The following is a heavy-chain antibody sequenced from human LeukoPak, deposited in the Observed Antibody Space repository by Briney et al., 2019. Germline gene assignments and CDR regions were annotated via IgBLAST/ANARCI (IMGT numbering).Heavy chain of an antibody. CDR2: MNPNSGNT. D-gene: IGHD4-17*01. J-gene: IGHJ5*02. Sequence: ASVKVSCKVSGDTFSTYGISWVRQATGQGLEWMGWMNPNSGNTGYAQKFQGRVTMTRNTSISTAYMELSSLRSEDTAVYYCARVGGYGDYLLDPWGQGTLVTVSA. CDR1: GDTFSTYG. V-gene: IGHV1-8*02. CDR3: ARVGGYGDYLLDP.